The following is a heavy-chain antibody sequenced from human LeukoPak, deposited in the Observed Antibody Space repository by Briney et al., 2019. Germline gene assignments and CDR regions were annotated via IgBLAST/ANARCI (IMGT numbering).Heavy chain of an antibody. CDR2: IYSGGST. J-gene: IGHJ4*02. V-gene: IGHV3-66*01. Sequence: GGSLRLSCAASGFTVSSNYMSWVRQAPGKGLEWVSVIYSGGSTYYADSVKGRFTISRDNSKNTLYLQMNSLRAEDTAVYYCARDPKDCSGGSCLTGFDYWGQGTLVTVSS. CDR1: GFTVSSNY. D-gene: IGHD2-15*01. CDR3: ARDPKDCSGGSCLTGFDY.